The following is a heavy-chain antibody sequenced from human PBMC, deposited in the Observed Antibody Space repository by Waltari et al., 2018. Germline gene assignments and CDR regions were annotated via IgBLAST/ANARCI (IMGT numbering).Heavy chain of an antibody. J-gene: IGHJ6*03. CDR3: ARLPYNNIYFYYYMDV. V-gene: IGHV4-4*07. D-gene: IGHD3-10*01. CDR2: IYATGST. CDR1: GGSISTYY. Sequence: VQLQESGPGLVKPSETLSLTCTVSGGSISTYYWSWIRQPAGKGREWIGRIYATGSTNYNPSLKSRVTMSVDTSKNQFSLKLSSVTAADTAVYYCARLPYNNIYFYYYMDVWGKGTTVTVSS.